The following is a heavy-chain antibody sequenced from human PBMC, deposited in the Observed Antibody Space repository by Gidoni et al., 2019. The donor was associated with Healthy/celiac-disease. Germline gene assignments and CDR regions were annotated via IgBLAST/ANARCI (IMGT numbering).Heavy chain of an antibody. V-gene: IGHV1-69*01. Sequence: VQLVQSGAEVKEPGASVIDPWEAFGRTFSSYAISWVRQAPGEGLEWMGGIIPILGTANYAREFQGRVTITEDESTSTAYMELSSLRSEDTAVYYCARGGSYYATDYWGQGTLVTVSS. D-gene: IGHD1-26*01. J-gene: IGHJ4*02. CDR2: IIPILGTA. CDR1: GRTFSSYA. CDR3: ARGGSYYATDY.